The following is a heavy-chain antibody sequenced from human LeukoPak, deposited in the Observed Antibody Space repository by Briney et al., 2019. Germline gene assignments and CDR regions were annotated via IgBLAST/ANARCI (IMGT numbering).Heavy chain of an antibody. CDR1: GFTFSTYV. D-gene: IGHD3-22*01. CDR3: AKASTMIVVVLFDY. V-gene: IGHV3-23*01. Sequence: GGSLRLSCAASGFTFSTYVVNWVRQAPGKGLEWVSTISGSGGSTYYADSVKGRFTISRDNSKNTLYLQMSSLRVEDTAVYYCAKASTMIVVVLFDYWGQGTLVTVSS. J-gene: IGHJ4*02. CDR2: ISGSGGST.